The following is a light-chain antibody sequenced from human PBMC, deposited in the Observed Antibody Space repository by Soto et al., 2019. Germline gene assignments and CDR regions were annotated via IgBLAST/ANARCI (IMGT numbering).Light chain of an antibody. CDR1: SSDVGYDNY. Sequence: QSALTQPASVSGSPGQSITISCTGTSSDVGYDNYVSWFQQHPGTAPKLMIYEVSRRPSGVSNRFSGSKSANTASLTISGLQAEDEADYYCTSHTASSTWVFGGGTKLTVL. CDR3: TSHTASSTWV. J-gene: IGLJ3*02. V-gene: IGLV2-14*01. CDR2: EVS.